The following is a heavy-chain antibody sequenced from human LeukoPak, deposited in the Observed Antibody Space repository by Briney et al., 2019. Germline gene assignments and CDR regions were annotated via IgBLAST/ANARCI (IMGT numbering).Heavy chain of an antibody. Sequence: SETLSLTCTVSGGSISSYYWSWIRQPPGKGLEWIGYIYYSGSTNYNPSLKSRVTISVDTSKNQFSLKLSSVTAADTAVYYCASHILTGYPDAFDIWGQGTLVTVSS. D-gene: IGHD3-9*01. CDR3: ASHILTGYPDAFDI. V-gene: IGHV4-59*01. CDR1: GGSISSYY. J-gene: IGHJ3*02. CDR2: IYYSGST.